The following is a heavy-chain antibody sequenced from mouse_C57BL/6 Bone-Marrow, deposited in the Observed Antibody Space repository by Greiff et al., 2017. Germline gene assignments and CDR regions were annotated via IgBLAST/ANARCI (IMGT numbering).Heavy chain of an antibody. CDR1: GFTFSSYG. Sequence: EVLLVESVGDLVKPGGSLKLSCAASGFTFSSYGMSWVRQTPDQSLEWVATISSGGSYTYYPDSVKGRCTISRDTANNTLYLQMSSLTSEDTAMYYCAREYYYGSSYAFDYWGQGTTLTVSS. J-gene: IGHJ2*01. D-gene: IGHD1-1*01. CDR2: ISSGGSYT. V-gene: IGHV5-6*01. CDR3: AREYYYGSSYAFDY.